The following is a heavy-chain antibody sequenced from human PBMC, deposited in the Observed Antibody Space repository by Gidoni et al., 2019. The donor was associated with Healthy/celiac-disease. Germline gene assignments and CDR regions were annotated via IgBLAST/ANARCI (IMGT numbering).Heavy chain of an antibody. Sequence: QVQLVESGGGVVQPGRSLRLSCAASGFTFSSYAMHWVRQAPGKGLEWVAVISYDGSNKYYADSVKGRFTISRDNSKNTLYLQMNSLRAEDTAVYYCARDGYSSGWGGYYFDYWGQGTLVTVSS. CDR3: ARDGYSSGWGGYYFDY. J-gene: IGHJ4*02. D-gene: IGHD6-19*01. V-gene: IGHV3-30-3*01. CDR2: ISYDGSNK. CDR1: GFTFSSYA.